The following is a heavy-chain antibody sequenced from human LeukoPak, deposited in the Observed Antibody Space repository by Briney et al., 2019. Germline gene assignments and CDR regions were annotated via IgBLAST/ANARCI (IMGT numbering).Heavy chain of an antibody. J-gene: IGHJ4*02. V-gene: IGHV3-11*01. CDR1: GFTFSDYY. CDR3: ARSGDYGESFDS. Sequence: GGSLRLSCAASGFTFSDYYMNWIRQAPGKGLGWVSYIRTSGSSIYYADSVKGRFTISRDNAKSSLYLQVNSLRAEDTALYYCARSGDYGESFDSWGQGTLVTVSS. CDR2: IRTSGSSI. D-gene: IGHD4-17*01.